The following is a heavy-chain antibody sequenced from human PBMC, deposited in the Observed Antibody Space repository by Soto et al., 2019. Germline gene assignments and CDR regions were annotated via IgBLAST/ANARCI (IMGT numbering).Heavy chain of an antibody. V-gene: IGHV3-30*18. CDR3: ANLDYYDSSGLDY. Sequence: SLRLCCAASGFTFSRYVIHWVRQAPGKGLEWVAVISYDGSNKYYADCVKGRFTISRDNSKNTLYLQMNSLSAEDTAVYYCANLDYYDSSGLDYWGQGTLVTVSS. CDR2: ISYDGSNK. D-gene: IGHD3-22*01. J-gene: IGHJ4*02. CDR1: GFTFSRYV.